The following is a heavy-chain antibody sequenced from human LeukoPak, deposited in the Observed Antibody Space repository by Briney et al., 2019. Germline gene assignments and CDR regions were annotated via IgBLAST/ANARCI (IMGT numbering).Heavy chain of an antibody. CDR1: GFTFSDYW. D-gene: IGHD5-24*01. J-gene: IGHJ4*02. CDR2: IKSDGSST. CDR3: ARGARDGYNL. V-gene: IGHV3-74*01. Sequence: GGSLRLSCAASGFTFSDYWMHWVRQAPGKGLVWVSRIKSDGSSTSYADSVKGRFTISRDNAKNTLYLQVNSLTAEDTAVYYCARGARDGYNLWGQGTLVTVSS.